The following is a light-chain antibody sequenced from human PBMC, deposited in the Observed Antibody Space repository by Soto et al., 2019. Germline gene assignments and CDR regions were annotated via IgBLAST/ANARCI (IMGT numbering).Light chain of an antibody. CDR2: AAS. Sequence: DLPMTQSPSSLSASVGDRVTITCRASQSISSYLNWYQQKPGKAPNLLIYAASSLQSGVPSKFSGSGSGTDFTLTISSLQPEDFATYYCQQSYSSPFTFGPGTKVDIK. CDR1: QSISSY. J-gene: IGKJ3*01. V-gene: IGKV1-39*01. CDR3: QQSYSSPFT.